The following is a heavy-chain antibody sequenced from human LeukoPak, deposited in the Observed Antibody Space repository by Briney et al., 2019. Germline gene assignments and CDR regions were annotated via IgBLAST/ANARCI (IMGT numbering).Heavy chain of an antibody. Sequence: PSETLSLTCTVSGDSISGFYWSWIRQPPGKRLEWIGYIYYSGSTNYNPSLKSRVTISIDTSKNQFYLKLSSVTAADTAVYYCARHSQRAGLDFDYWGQGTLVTVSS. CDR3: ARHSQRAGLDFDY. V-gene: IGHV4-59*08. J-gene: IGHJ4*02. CDR1: GDSISGFY. CDR2: IYYSGST. D-gene: IGHD2-15*01.